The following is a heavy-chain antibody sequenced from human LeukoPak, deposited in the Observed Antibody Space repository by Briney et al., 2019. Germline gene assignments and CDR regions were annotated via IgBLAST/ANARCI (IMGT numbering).Heavy chain of an antibody. V-gene: IGHV4-59*12. CDR1: GGSISSYY. Sequence: PSETLSLTCTVSGGSISSYYWSWIRQPPGKGLEWIGYIYYSGSTYYNPSLKSRVTISVDTSKNQFSLKLSSVTAADTAVYYCARDQLRRRIAAAGTNWFDPWGQGTLVTVSS. CDR3: ARDQLRRRIAAAGTNWFDP. J-gene: IGHJ5*02. D-gene: IGHD6-13*01. CDR2: IYYSGST.